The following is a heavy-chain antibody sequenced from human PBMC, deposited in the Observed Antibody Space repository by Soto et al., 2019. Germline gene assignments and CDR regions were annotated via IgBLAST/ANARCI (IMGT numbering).Heavy chain of an antibody. CDR1: GGSISSYY. Sequence: SETLSLTCTVSGGSISSYYWSWIRQPPGKGLEWIGYIYYSGSTNYNPSLKSRVTISVDTSKNQFSLKLSSVTAADTAVYYCASASFYDSSGYSPSFDYWGQGTLVTVSS. V-gene: IGHV4-59*12. CDR2: IYYSGST. D-gene: IGHD3-22*01. J-gene: IGHJ4*02. CDR3: ASASFYDSSGYSPSFDY.